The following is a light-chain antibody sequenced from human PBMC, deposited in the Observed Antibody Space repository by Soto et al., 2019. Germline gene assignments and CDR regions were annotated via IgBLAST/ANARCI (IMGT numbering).Light chain of an antibody. Sequence: DIQMTQSPPTLPASAGDRVTITCRASQDISNYLAWYQQKPGKVPKLLIYSASTLQSGVPSRFSGSGSGTDFTLTISSLQPEDVATYYCQKYNSAPWTFGQGTKVDI. CDR2: SAS. V-gene: IGKV1-27*01. J-gene: IGKJ1*01. CDR1: QDISNY. CDR3: QKYNSAPWT.